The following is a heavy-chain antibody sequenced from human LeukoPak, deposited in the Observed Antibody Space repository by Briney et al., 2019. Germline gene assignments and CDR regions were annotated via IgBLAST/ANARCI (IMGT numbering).Heavy chain of an antibody. J-gene: IGHJ4*02. CDR3: AKDGYPGYYGSGSYSYYFDY. CDR1: GFTFSSYG. D-gene: IGHD3-10*01. Sequence: GGSLRLSCAASGFTFSSYGMHWVRQAPGKGLEWVAFIRYDGSNKYYADSVKGRFTISRDNSKNTLYPRMNSLRAEDTAVYYCAKDGYPGYYGSGSYSYYFDYWGQGTLVTVSS. V-gene: IGHV3-30*02. CDR2: IRYDGSNK.